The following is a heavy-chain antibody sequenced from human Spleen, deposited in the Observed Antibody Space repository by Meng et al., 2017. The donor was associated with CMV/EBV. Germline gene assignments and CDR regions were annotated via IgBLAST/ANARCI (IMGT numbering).Heavy chain of an antibody. D-gene: IGHD2-21*01. V-gene: IGHV2-5*01. J-gene: IGHJ4*02. CDR3: AHSFYCGGDCSFDY. CDR1: GFSLSTSGVG. CDR2: IYWNDDT. Sequence: SGLTLVKPTQTLTLTCTFSGFSLSTSGVGVGWIRQPPGKALGWLERIYWNDDTRYSPSLKSSLTITKDTSKNPVVLTMTNMDPVDTATYYCAHSFYCGGDCSFDYWGQGTLVTVSS.